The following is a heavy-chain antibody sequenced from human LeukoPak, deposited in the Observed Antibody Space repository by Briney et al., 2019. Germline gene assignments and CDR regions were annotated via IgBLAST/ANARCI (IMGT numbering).Heavy chain of an antibody. CDR2: ISGSGGST. D-gene: IGHD2-15*01. V-gene: IGHV3-23*01. Sequence: GGSLRLSCAASGFTFSSYGMSWVRQAPGKGLEWVSAISGSGGSTYYADSVKGRFTISRDNSKNTLYLQMNSLRAEDTAVYYCARDNGYCSGGSCDYYYMDVWGKGTTVTVSS. J-gene: IGHJ6*03. CDR3: ARDNGYCSGGSCDYYYMDV. CDR1: GFTFSSYG.